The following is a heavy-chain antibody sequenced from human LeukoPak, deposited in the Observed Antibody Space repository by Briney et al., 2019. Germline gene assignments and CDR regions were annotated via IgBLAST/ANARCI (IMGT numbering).Heavy chain of an antibody. Sequence: PGGSLRLSCAASAFTFSSYAMSWVRQAPGKGLEWVSSISTSDGTTYYADSVKGRFTISRDNSKNTLYLQMNSLRAEDTAVYYCASKVGSVGATTADYYYYMDVWGKGTTVTVSS. D-gene: IGHD1-26*01. V-gene: IGHV3-23*01. CDR3: ASKVGSVGATTADYYYYMDV. CDR2: ISTSDGTT. CDR1: AFTFSSYA. J-gene: IGHJ6*03.